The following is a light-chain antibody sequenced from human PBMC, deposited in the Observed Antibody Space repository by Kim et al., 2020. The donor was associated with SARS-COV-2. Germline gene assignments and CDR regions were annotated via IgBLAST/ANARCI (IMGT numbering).Light chain of an antibody. Sequence: SYELTQPPSVSVAPGKTATITCGGNNIGTKSVHWYQQRPGQAPILVISYDSDRPSGIPERFSGSNSGNTATLTISRVEAGDEADYYCQVWDSSADHHVVFGGGTQLPS. CDR1: NIGTKS. V-gene: IGLV3-21*04. J-gene: IGLJ2*01. CDR3: QVWDSSADHHVV. CDR2: YDS.